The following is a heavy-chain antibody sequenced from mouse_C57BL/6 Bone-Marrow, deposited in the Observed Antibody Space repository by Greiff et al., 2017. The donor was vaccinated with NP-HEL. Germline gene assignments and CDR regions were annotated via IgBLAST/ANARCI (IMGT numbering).Heavy chain of an antibody. CDR2: IDPSDSYT. CDR1: GYTFTSYW. CDR3: ARDGYYGGRFAY. D-gene: IGHD2-3*01. J-gene: IGHJ3*01. Sequence: QVQLKQPGAELVKPGASVKLSCKASGYTFTSYWMQWVKQRPGQGLAWIGEIDPSDSYTNYNQKFKGKATLTVDTSSSTAYMQLSSLTSEDSAVYYCARDGYYGGRFAYWGQGTLVTVSA. V-gene: IGHV1-50*01.